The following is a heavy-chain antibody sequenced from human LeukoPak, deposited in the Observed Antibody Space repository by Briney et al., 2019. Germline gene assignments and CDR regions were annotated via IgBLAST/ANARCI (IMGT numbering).Heavy chain of an antibody. Sequence: SETLSLTCTVSGGSISPYYWSWIRQPPGKGLEWIGYIYYSGSTKYNPSLRSRVTISADTPKNQFSLKLSSVTAADTAVYYCARHLRGEQQLSGFDYWGQGTPVTVSS. V-gene: IGHV4-59*08. CDR2: IYYSGST. CDR3: ARHLRGEQQLSGFDY. CDR1: GGSISPYY. D-gene: IGHD6-13*01. J-gene: IGHJ4*02.